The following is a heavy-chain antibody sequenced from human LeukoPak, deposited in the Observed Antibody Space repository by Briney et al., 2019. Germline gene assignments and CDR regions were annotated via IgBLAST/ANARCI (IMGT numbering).Heavy chain of an antibody. J-gene: IGHJ4*02. V-gene: IGHV4-39*01. CDR3: QSRYLEWLLEY. CDR2: IYSSGSA. CDR1: GDSISRSTYY. D-gene: IGHD3-3*01. Sequence: SETLSLTCTVSGDSISRSTYYWGWIRQPPGKGLEWIGSIYSSGSAYYNPSLKSRVTISVDTSKNQFSLRLSSVTAADTAVYYCQSRYLEWLLEYWGQGTLVTVSS.